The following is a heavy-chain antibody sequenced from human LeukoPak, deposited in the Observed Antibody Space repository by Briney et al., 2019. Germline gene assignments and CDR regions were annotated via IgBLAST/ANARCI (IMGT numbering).Heavy chain of an antibody. Sequence: AGGSLRLSCAASRFTFTNYGMHWVRQAPGKGLQWVAFISYDGSNKYYADSVKGRFTISRDNSKNTPYLQMNSLRAEDTAVYYCAKQTYYYDSSGPGYWRQGTLVTVSS. CDR1: RFTFTNYG. V-gene: IGHV3-30*18. J-gene: IGHJ4*02. CDR3: AKQTYYYDSSGPGY. CDR2: ISYDGSNK. D-gene: IGHD3-22*01.